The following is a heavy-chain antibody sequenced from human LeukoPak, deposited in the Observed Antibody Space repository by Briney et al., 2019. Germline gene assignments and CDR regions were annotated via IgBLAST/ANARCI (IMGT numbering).Heavy chain of an antibody. J-gene: IGHJ4*02. CDR1: GYTFTGYY. CDR3: ASIVDTAMESFDY. V-gene: IGHV1-2*02. Sequence: GASVPVSCKASGYTFTGYYMHWLGQAPGQGLEWMGGINTNSGGTNYAQKFQGRVTMTRDTSISTAYMELSRLRSDDTAVYYCASIVDTAMESFDYWGQRALVTVSS. CDR2: INTNSGGT. D-gene: IGHD5-18*01.